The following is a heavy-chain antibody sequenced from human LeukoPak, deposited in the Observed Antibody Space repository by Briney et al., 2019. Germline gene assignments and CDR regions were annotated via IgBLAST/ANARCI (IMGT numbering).Heavy chain of an antibody. CDR1: GGSVTSDY. J-gene: IGHJ4*02. V-gene: IGHV4-59*08. CDR2: MYYSGST. CDR3: ARRYCSSTSCPIDY. Sequence: PSETLFLTCTVSGGSVTSDYWSWIRQPPGKGLEWIGYMYYSGSTNYNPSLKSRVTISGDTSKNQFSLKLSSVTAADTAVYYCARRYCSSTSCPIDYWGQGTLVSVSS. D-gene: IGHD2-2*01.